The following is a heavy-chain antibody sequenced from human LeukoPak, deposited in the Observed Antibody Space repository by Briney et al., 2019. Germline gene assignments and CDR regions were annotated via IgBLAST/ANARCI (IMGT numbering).Heavy chain of an antibody. CDR1: GASISSYY. Sequence: SETLSLTCTVSGASISSYYWSWIRQSPGKGLEWIGYIYYSGSTNYNPSLKSRVTISVDTSKNQFSLKLSSVTAADTAVYYCARSTMVRGQYYYYYYMDVWGKGTTVTISS. D-gene: IGHD3-10*01. V-gene: IGHV4-59*01. CDR3: ARSTMVRGQYYYYYYMDV. CDR2: IYYSGST. J-gene: IGHJ6*03.